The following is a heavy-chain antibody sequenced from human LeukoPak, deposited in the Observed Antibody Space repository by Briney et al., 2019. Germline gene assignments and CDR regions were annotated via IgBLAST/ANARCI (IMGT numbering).Heavy chain of an antibody. CDR3: ARGGGSSWLSPLDY. J-gene: IGHJ4*02. CDR2: IYSSGST. D-gene: IGHD6-13*01. Sequence: SETLSLTCAVSGYSISSGYYWGWIRQPPGKGLEWIGRIYSSGSTAYNPSLRSRLAVSLDTSKNQFSLKLISVTAADTAVYYCARGGGSSWLSPLDYWGQGALVTVSS. CDR1: GYSISSGYY. V-gene: IGHV4-38-2*01.